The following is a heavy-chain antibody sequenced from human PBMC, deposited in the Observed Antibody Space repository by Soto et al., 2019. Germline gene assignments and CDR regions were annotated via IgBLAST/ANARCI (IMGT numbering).Heavy chain of an antibody. CDR2: ISGNGVST. J-gene: IGHJ4*02. CDR3: AKEYSGTYYADN. Sequence: GGSLRLFCAASVFTFSSYAMSWVRQTPEKGLQWVSTISGNGVSTYYADSVRARFIISRDNSRDTLFLQMNGLRAEDTAVYFCAKEYSGTYYADNWGQGTLVTVSS. D-gene: IGHD1-26*01. V-gene: IGHV3-23*01. CDR1: VFTFSSYA.